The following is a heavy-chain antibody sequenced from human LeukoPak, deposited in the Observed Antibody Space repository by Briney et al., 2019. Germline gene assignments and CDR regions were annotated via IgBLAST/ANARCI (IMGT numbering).Heavy chain of an antibody. V-gene: IGHV3-30-3*01. CDR3: TTGAPGTSFDY. CDR2: LSNDGNNK. D-gene: IGHD1-14*01. J-gene: IGHJ4*02. Sequence: PGGSLRLSCATSGFTFSSFVMHWVRQAPGKGPEWVAVLSNDGNNKYYGDSVKGRFSISRDNPESTLYLQMNSLRAEDTAVYFCTTGAPGTSFDYWGQGTLVTVSS. CDR1: GFTFSSFV.